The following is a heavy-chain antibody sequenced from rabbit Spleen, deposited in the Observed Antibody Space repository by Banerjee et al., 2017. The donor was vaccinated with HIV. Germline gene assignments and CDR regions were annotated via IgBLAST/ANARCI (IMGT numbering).Heavy chain of an antibody. CDR2: IYAGGSGTS. CDR3: ARDLPDVIGWNFGW. J-gene: IGHJ4*01. D-gene: IGHD1-1*01. Sequence: QEQLEESGGDLVKPEGSLTLTCTASGFSFSGSHYMCWVRQAPGKGLEWIACIYAGGSGTSYYASWAKGRFTISKTSPTTVTLEMTSLTAADTATYFCARDLPDVIGWNFGWWGPGTLVTVS. V-gene: IGHV1S45*01. CDR1: GFSFSGSHY.